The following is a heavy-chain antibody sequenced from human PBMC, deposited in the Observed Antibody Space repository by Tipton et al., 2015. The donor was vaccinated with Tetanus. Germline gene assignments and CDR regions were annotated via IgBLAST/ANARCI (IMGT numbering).Heavy chain of an antibody. Sequence: TLSLTCTVSGDSVSGYYWSWIRQPPGKGLEWIGYVYYTGSTNHNPSLKGRVTVSLDTSKNQFSLKLTSVTAADTAMYYCARGSDIVVVPGVTRADWFDPWGQGTLVTVSS. CDR2: VYYTGST. CDR3: ARGSDIVVVPGVTRADWFDP. J-gene: IGHJ5*02. CDR1: GDSVSGYY. D-gene: IGHD2-2*01. V-gene: IGHV4-59*02.